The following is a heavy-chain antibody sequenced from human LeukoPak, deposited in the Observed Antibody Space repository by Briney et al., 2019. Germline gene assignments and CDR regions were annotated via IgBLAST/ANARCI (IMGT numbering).Heavy chain of an antibody. J-gene: IGHJ4*02. CDR3: ATWAPRASTREVY. Sequence: GGSLRLSCVVSGFTITGYAMNWLRQAPGKGPEWVSYISGSSSTIYHADSVRGRFTISRDNARNSVYLQMNNLRAEDTAVYYCATWAPRASTREVYRGQGTLVTVSS. V-gene: IGHV3-48*04. CDR2: ISGSSSTI. D-gene: IGHD1-26*01. CDR1: GFTITGYA.